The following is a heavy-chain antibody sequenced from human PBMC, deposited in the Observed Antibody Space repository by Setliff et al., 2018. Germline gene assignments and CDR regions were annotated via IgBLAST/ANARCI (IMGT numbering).Heavy chain of an antibody. V-gene: IGHV4-59*01. CDR1: GDSISAAS. CDR2: VYYSGAA. Sequence: PSETLSLTCNVSGDSISAASIMAWIRQPPGKGLEFIGYVYYSGAAKYDPSLKSRVTISGDTSKNQVSLRLSSVTAADTAVYYCATRKSSGRLYYMDVWGKGTTVTVSS. CDR3: ATRKSSGRLYYMDV. J-gene: IGHJ6*03. D-gene: IGHD1-26*01.